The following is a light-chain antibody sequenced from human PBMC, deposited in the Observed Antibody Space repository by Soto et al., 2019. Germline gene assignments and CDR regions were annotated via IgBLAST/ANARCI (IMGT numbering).Light chain of an antibody. CDR1: QSVSSY. CDR3: QQRSNWPQRIT. J-gene: IGKJ5*01. Sequence: EIVLTHSPTTLALSPGERPTLSCRASQSVSSYLAWYQQKPGKAPRLLIYDASNRATGIPARLSGSGSGKDFTLTISSLETQDFAVYYCQQRSNWPQRITFGQGTRLEIK. V-gene: IGKV3-11*01. CDR2: DAS.